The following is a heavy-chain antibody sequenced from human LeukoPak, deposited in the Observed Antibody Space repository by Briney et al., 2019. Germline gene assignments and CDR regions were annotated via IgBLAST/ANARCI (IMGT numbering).Heavy chain of an antibody. D-gene: IGHD6-13*01. CDR1: GGSISSGGYY. Sequence: SQTLSLTCTVSGGSISSGGYYWSWIRQHPGKGLEWIGYIYYSGSTYYNSSLKSRVTISVDTSKNQFSLKLSSVTAADTAVYYCARFSSSWYYYYYYGMDVWGQGTTVTVSS. CDR3: ARFSSSWYYYYYYGMDV. V-gene: IGHV4-31*03. CDR2: IYYSGST. J-gene: IGHJ6*02.